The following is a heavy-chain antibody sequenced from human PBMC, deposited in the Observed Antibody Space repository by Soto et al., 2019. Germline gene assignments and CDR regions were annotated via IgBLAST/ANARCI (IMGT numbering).Heavy chain of an antibody. CDR2: IIPIFGTA. J-gene: IGHJ4*02. Sequence: QVQLVQSGAEVKKPGSSVKVSCKASGGTFSSYAISWVRQAPGQGLEWMGGIIPIFGTANYAQKFQGRVTITADESTSTAYMELSSLRSEDTAVYYCARDLPLGAVTTHHADDYWGQGTLVTVSS. CDR3: ARDLPLGAVTTHHADDY. CDR1: GGTFSSYA. V-gene: IGHV1-69*12. D-gene: IGHD4-4*01.